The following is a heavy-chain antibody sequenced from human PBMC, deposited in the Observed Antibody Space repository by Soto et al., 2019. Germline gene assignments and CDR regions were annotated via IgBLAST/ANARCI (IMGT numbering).Heavy chain of an antibody. CDR3: GRAAGPSDY. Sequence: QVQLVQSGAEVKKPGASVKISCRASGYSFNYYSIHWVRQAPGQSLEWMGWITAANGNTKYSQKFQGRVTLTRDTSASTAYMEVNRLPSEDTAIYYCGRAAGPSDYWGQGTLVSVSS. J-gene: IGHJ4*02. CDR1: GYSFNYYS. CDR2: ITAANGNT. V-gene: IGHV1-3*01. D-gene: IGHD6-13*01.